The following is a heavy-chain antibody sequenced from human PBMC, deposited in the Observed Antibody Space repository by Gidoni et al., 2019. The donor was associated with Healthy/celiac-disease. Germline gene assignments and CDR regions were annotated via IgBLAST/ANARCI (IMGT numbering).Heavy chain of an antibody. CDR2: ISGSGGST. CDR1: GFTFSSYA. CDR3: AKVPNHYYDSSGYYYNNY. D-gene: IGHD3-22*01. Sequence: EVQLLESGGGLVQPGGSLRLSCAASGFTFSSYAMSWVRQAPGKGLEWVSAISGSGGSTYYADSVKGRFTISRDNSKNTLYLQMNSLRAEDTAVYYCAKVPNHYYDSSGYYYNNYWGQGTLVTVSS. V-gene: IGHV3-23*01. J-gene: IGHJ4*02.